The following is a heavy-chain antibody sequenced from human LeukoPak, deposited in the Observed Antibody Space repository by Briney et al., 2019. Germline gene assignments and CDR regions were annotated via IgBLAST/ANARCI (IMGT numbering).Heavy chain of an antibody. Sequence: PGRSLRLSCAASGFTFSSYAMHWVRQAPGKGLEWVAVISYDGSNKYYADSVKGRFTISRDNSKNTLYLQMNSLRAVDTAVYYCARERVVYYYYYGMDVWGKGTTVTVSS. CDR3: ARERVVYYYYYGMDV. J-gene: IGHJ6*04. CDR2: ISYDGSNK. V-gene: IGHV3-30*04. CDR1: GFTFSSYA.